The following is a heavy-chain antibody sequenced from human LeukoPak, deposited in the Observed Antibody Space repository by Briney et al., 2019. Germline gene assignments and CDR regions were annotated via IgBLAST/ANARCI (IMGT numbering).Heavy chain of an antibody. CDR3: ARLLRDCSGGSCYYFDY. Sequence: PSETLSLTCAVYGGSFSGYYWSWIRQPPGKGLEWIGVINHSGSTNYNPSLKSRVTISVDTSKNQFSLKLSSVTAADPAVYYCARLLRDCSGGSCYYFDYWGQGTLVTVSS. CDR1: GGSFSGYY. D-gene: IGHD2-15*01. V-gene: IGHV4-34*01. CDR2: INHSGST. J-gene: IGHJ4*02.